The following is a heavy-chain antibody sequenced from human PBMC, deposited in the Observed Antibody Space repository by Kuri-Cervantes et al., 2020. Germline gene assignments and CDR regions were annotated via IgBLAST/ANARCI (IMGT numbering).Heavy chain of an antibody. Sequence: GESLKISCAASGFTFSSYGMHWVRQAPGKGLEWVAVIWYDGSNKYYADSVKGRFTISRDNSKKTLYLQMNSLRADDTAVYYCARDAALRLGELFYADFWGQGTQVTVSS. CDR1: GFTFSSYG. CDR2: IWYDGSNK. CDR3: ARDAALRLGELFYADF. D-gene: IGHD3-16*01. J-gene: IGHJ4*02. V-gene: IGHV3-33*01.